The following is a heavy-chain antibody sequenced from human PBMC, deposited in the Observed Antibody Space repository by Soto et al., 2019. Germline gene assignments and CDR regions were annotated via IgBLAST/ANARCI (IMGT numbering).Heavy chain of an antibody. CDR2: ISAYNGNT. D-gene: IGHD2-2*01. J-gene: IGHJ5*02. Sequence: ASVKVSCKASGYTLTSYGISWVRQAPGQGLEWMGWISAYNGNTNYAQKLQGRVTMTTDTSTSTAYMELRSLRSDDTAVYYCARAHDIVVVPAAPGENWFDPWGQGTLVTVSS. CDR1: GYTLTSYG. V-gene: IGHV1-18*01. CDR3: ARAHDIVVVPAAPGENWFDP.